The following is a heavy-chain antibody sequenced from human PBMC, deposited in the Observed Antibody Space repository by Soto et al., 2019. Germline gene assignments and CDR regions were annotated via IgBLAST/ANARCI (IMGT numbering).Heavy chain of an antibody. J-gene: IGHJ5*02. V-gene: IGHV1-18*01. CDR1: GYTFTSYG. D-gene: IGHD1-26*01. Sequence: QVQLVQSGAEVKKPGASVKVSCKASGYTFTSYGISWVRQAPGQGLEWMGWISAYNGNTNYAQKLQGRVTMTTDTSTSTADMEVRSLSSDDTAVYYGARERAPYSGSYHWGQGTLVTVAS. CDR3: ARERAPYSGSYH. CDR2: ISAYNGNT.